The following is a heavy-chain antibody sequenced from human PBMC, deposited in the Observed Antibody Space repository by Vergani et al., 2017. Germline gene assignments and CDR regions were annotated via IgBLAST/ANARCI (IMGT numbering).Heavy chain of an antibody. V-gene: IGHV7-4-1*02. CDR3: ARGRQWRLTEYLYGMDV. CDR2: INTNSGNP. Sequence: QVQLLQSGSELKKPGASVRISCEASGYTFTNYPLIWVRQAPGQGLEFMGGINTNSGNPTYAPGFTGRFVFSLDTSVSTAYLQISGLKAEDSAVYYCARGRQWRLTEYLYGMDVWGQGTTVTVSS. D-gene: IGHD6-19*01. CDR1: GYTFTNYP. J-gene: IGHJ6*02.